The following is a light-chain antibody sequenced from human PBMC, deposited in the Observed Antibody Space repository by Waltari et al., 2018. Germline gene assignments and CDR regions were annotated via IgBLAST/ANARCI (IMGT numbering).Light chain of an antibody. CDR3: QTWDTEVVV. Sequence: QLVVTQSPSASASLGASVKPTCTLRSGHTSYAIAWHHQQSEKGPRFLMRVNSDGGHTKGDGIPDRFSGSSSGAERYLTISSVQSEDEGDYYCQTWDTEVVVFGGGTKVTVL. V-gene: IGLV4-69*01. CDR1: SGHTSYA. CDR2: VNSDGGH. J-gene: IGLJ2*01.